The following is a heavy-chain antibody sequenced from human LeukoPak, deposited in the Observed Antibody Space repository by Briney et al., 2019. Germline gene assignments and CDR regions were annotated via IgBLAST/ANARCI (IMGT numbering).Heavy chain of an antibody. D-gene: IGHD5-18*01. CDR3: AKEGGYNYGYLDS. Sequence: GGSLRLSCAVSGFSYSSYAMSWVRQAPGKGMEGVSTISGSGDTYYVDSVKGRFTISRDNSKNTLYLQMNSLRAEDTAVYYCAKEGGYNYGYLDSWGQGTLVTVSS. J-gene: IGHJ4*02. V-gene: IGHV3-23*01. CDR2: ISGSGDT. CDR1: GFSYSSYA.